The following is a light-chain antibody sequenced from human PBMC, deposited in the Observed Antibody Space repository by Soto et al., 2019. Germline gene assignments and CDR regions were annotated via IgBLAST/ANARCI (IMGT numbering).Light chain of an antibody. J-gene: IGLJ1*01. CDR1: SSNIGSNT. V-gene: IGLV1-44*01. CDR2: SHN. CDR3: ATWDYSLDGYV. Sequence: QSVLTQPPSASGTPGQRVTSSCSGSSSNIGSNTVNWYQQLPGTAPKLLIYSHNQRPSGVPNRFSVSKSGTSASLAISGLQSEDEADYYCATWDYSLDGYVFGTGTKLTVL.